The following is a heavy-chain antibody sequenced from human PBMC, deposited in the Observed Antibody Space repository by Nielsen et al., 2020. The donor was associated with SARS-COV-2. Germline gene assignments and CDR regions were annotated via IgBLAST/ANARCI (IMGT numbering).Heavy chain of an antibody. J-gene: IGHJ6*03. CDR3: TTDVVPYYYYYYMDV. Sequence: GGSLRLSCTASGFTFGDYAMSWFRQAPGKGLEWVGFIRSKAYGGTTEYAASVKGRFTISRDDSKSIAYLQMNSLKTEDTAVYYCTTDVVPYYYYYYMDVWGKGTTVRLL. D-gene: IGHD2-21*01. V-gene: IGHV3-49*03. CDR1: GFTFGDYA. CDR2: IRSKAYGGTT.